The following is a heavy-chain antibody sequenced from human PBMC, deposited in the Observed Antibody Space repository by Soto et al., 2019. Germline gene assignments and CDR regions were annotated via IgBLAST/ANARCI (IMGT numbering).Heavy chain of an antibody. CDR3: ARLNSGYSSSWSLDY. CDR2: IYYSGST. V-gene: IGHV4-31*03. D-gene: IGHD6-13*01. J-gene: IGHJ4*02. Sequence: QVQLQESGPGLVKPSQTLSLTCTVSGGSISSGGYYWSWIRQHPGKGLEWIGYIYYSGSTYYNPSLKSRVTISVDTSKNQFSLKLSSVTAADTAVYYCARLNSGYSSSWSLDYWGQGTLVTVSS. CDR1: GGSISSGGYY.